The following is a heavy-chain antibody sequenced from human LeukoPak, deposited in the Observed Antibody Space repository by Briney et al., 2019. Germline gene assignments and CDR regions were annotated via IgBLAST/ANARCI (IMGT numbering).Heavy chain of an antibody. D-gene: IGHD1-14*01. CDR3: ARDSIISPGLCFDY. CDR1: GYTFTDYY. V-gene: IGHV1-2*02. CDR2: IKLDNGAT. J-gene: IGHJ4*02. Sequence: ASVKVSCKASGYTFTDYYMHWVRQAPGQGLEWMGWIKLDNGATRYAQKFQGRVALTSDTSISTAYLELTSLTADDTAVYYCARDSIISPGLCFDYWGQGTPVIVSS.